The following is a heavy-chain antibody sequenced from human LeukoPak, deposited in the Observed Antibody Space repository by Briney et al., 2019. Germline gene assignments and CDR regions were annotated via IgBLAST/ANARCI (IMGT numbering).Heavy chain of an antibody. CDR1: GGSVSSSGYY. D-gene: IGHD4-17*01. V-gene: IGHV4-39*01. Sequence: SETLSRTCTVSGGSVSSSGYYRGWIRQPPGKGLEWIGNIYHSGSTYYTPSLKSRVTISVDTSKNQFSLNLSSVTAADTAVYYCARHRGDFGDSRGNFDSWGQGTLVTVSS. J-gene: IGHJ4*02. CDR3: ARHRGDFGDSRGNFDS. CDR2: IYHSGST.